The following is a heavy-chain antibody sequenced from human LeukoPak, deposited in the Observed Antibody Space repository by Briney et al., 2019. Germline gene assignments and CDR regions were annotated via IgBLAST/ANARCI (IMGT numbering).Heavy chain of an antibody. CDR3: AREDYYGSGSYYYFDY. J-gene: IGHJ4*02. V-gene: IGHV3-23*01. CDR2: ISAGADVM. Sequence: GGSLRLSCEAAGFSFRDYPMGWVRRASGKRLEWVSGISAGADVMFYADPVKGRFTISRDNSKNSLYLQMNSLRAEDTAVYYCAREDYYGSGSYYYFDYWGQGTLVTVSS. CDR1: GFSFRDYP. D-gene: IGHD3-10*01.